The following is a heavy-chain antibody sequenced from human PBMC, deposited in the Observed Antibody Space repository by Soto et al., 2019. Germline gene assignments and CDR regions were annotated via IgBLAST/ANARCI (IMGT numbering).Heavy chain of an antibody. J-gene: IGHJ5*01. D-gene: IGHD3-16*01. CDR1: GFKFSSYA. Sequence: GGSLRLSCAASGFKFSSYAMSWVRQAPGKGLEWVSLISATGGGTYYADSVKGRFTISRDNSDNTLYLQVHSLRAEDTAVYYCAKDRRAGGNSAFYFDFWGQGAQVTVSS. CDR2: ISATGGGT. CDR3: AKDRRAGGNSAFYFDF. V-gene: IGHV3-23*01.